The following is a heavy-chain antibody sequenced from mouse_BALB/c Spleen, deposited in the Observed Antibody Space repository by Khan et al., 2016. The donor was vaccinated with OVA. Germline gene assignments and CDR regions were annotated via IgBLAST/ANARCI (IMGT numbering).Heavy chain of an antibody. D-gene: IGHD3-2*02. V-gene: IGHV1-76*01. Sequence: VQLQQSGAELVRPGASVKLSCKTSGYIFTNYWIHWVKQRSGQGLEWIARIYPGTDNSYYNEKLKDRATLTADKSSSTVYMQLSSLKSEDSAVYFFAREEALYYFDYWGQGTTLTVSS. CDR3: AREEALYYFDY. CDR2: IYPGTDNS. CDR1: GYIFTNYW. J-gene: IGHJ2*01.